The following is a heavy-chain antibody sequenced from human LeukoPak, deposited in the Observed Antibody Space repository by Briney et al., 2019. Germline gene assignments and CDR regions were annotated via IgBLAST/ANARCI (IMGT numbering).Heavy chain of an antibody. J-gene: IGHJ4*02. Sequence: GGSLRLSCAASGFTFSDYYMSWIRQAPGKGLEWASYISSSSSYTNYADSVKGRFTISRDNAKNSLYLQMNSLRAEDTAVYYCARDNCSSTSCYGDWYYFDYWGQGTLVTVSS. V-gene: IGHV3-11*05. CDR2: ISSSSSYT. CDR1: GFTFSDYY. CDR3: ARDNCSSTSCYGDWYYFDY. D-gene: IGHD2-2*01.